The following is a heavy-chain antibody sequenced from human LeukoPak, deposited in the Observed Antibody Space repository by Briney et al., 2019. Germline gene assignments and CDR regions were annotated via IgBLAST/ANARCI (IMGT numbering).Heavy chain of an antibody. CDR1: GYTFTSYG. D-gene: IGHD3-22*01. CDR2: ISAYNGNT. Sequence: ASVKVSCKASGYTFTSYGISWVRQAPGQGLEWMGWISAYNGNTNYAQRLQGRVTMTTDTSTSTAYMELRSLRSDDTAVYYCARGNGYYDSSGYYFFDYWGQGTLVTVS. CDR3: ARGNGYYDSSGYYFFDY. V-gene: IGHV1-18*01. J-gene: IGHJ4*02.